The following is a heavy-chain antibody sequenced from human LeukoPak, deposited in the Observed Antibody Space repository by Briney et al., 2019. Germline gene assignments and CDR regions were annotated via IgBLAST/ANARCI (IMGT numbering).Heavy chain of an antibody. CDR2: IYPGDSDT. D-gene: IGHD3-22*01. CDR3: ARHPPPGHYDSSSRDAFDI. Sequence: GESLKISCKGSGYSFTSYWIGWVRQMPGKGLEWMGIIYPGDSDTRYSPSFQGQVTISADKSISTAYLQWSSLKASDTAMYYCARHPPPGHYDSSSRDAFDIWGQGTMVTVSS. V-gene: IGHV5-51*01. J-gene: IGHJ3*02. CDR1: GYSFTSYW.